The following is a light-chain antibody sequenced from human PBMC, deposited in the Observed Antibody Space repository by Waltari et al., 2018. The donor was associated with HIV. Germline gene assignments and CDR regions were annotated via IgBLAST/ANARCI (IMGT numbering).Light chain of an antibody. J-gene: IGKJ1*01. V-gene: IGKV1-27*01. CDR3: QKCNAAPWT. CDR1: QDISHF. Sequence: DIQLTQYPSSLSASERDRVPITCRTSQDISHFVAWFQQKPGKVPRLLIYPASTLQSGVPSRFSGSGSGTDFTLTISSLQPEDVATYYCQKCNAAPWTFGQGTKVEIK. CDR2: PAS.